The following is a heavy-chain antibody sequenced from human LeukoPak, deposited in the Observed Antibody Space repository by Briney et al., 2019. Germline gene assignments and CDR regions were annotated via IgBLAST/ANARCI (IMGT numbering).Heavy chain of an antibody. Sequence: ASVKVSCKASGYTFTSYGISWVRQAPGQGLEWMGWISAYNGNTNYAQKLQGRVTMTTDTSTSTAYMELRSLRAEDTAVYYCARGRDGRGYYAEFDYWGQGTLVTVSS. D-gene: IGHD1-26*01. CDR2: ISAYNGNT. CDR1: GYTFTSYG. V-gene: IGHV1-18*01. CDR3: ARGRDGRGYYAEFDY. J-gene: IGHJ4*02.